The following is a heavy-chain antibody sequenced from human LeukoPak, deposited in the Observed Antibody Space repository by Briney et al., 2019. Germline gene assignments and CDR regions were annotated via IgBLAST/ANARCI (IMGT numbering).Heavy chain of an antibody. CDR3: ATHRGYSYGYPDDY. CDR1: GFTFSSYD. D-gene: IGHD5-18*01. J-gene: IGHJ4*02. CDR2: IGTAGDT. V-gene: IGHV3-13*04. Sequence: GGSLRLSCAAPGFTFSSYDMHWVRQATGKGLEWVSAIGTAGDTYYPGSVKGRFTISRENAKNSLYLQMNSLRAEDTAVYYCATHRGYSYGYPDDYWGQGTLVTVSS.